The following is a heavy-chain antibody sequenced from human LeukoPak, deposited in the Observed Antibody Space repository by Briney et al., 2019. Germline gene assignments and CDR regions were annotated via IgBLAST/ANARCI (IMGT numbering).Heavy chain of an antibody. J-gene: IGHJ3*02. D-gene: IGHD7-27*01. CDR1: GGSISSYY. V-gene: IGHV4-59*01. CDR2: IYYSGST. CDR3: ARGTPGALGDAFDI. Sequence: SETLSLTCTVSGGSISSYYWSWIRQPPGKGLEWIGYIYYSGSTNYNPSLKSRVTISVDTSKNQFSLKLSSVTAADTAVYYCARGTPGALGDAFDIWGQGTMVTVSS.